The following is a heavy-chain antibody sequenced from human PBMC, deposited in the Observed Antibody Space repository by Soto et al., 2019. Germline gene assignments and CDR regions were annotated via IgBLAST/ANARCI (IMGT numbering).Heavy chain of an antibody. Sequence: ETLSLTCTVSGGSISSYYWSWIRQPPGKGLEWIGYIYYTGNTNYNPSLKSRVTISVDTSKNQFSLKLTSLTAADTAVYYCARARTSSAVDFDYWGQGTLVTVSS. J-gene: IGHJ4*02. CDR1: GGSISSYY. CDR2: IYYTGNT. CDR3: ARARTSSAVDFDY. V-gene: IGHV4-59*01. D-gene: IGHD6-19*01.